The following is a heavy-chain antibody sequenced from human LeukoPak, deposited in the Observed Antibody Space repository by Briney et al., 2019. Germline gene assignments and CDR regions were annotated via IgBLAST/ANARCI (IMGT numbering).Heavy chain of an antibody. J-gene: IGHJ4*02. V-gene: IGHV3-74*01. CDR2: ISDDGSYT. CDR1: GFSFSSHW. D-gene: IGHD2-21*01. CDR3: ASFGISWRSSY. Sequence: GGSLRLSCAASGFSFSSHWLHWVRQAPGKGLVWVSRISDDGSYTSNMDSVKGRFTISRDNVNNMLYLHMNSLRAEDTAVYYCASFGISWRSSYWGQGTLVTVSS.